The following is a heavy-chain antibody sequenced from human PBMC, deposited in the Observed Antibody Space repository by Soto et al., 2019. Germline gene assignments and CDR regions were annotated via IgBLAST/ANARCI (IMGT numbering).Heavy chain of an antibody. CDR1: GFTFSSYG. Sequence: QVQLVESGGGVVQPERSLRLSCAASGFTFSSYGMHWVRQAPGKGLEWVAVISYDGNYKYYVDSVKGRFTISRDNSKNTLYLQMNSLRAEDTAVYYCARGSKAGDGYNSVDYYYYGMDVWGQGTTVTVSS. CDR3: ARGSKAGDGYNSVDYYYYGMDV. D-gene: IGHD5-12*01. J-gene: IGHJ6*02. V-gene: IGHV3-30*03. CDR2: ISYDGNYK.